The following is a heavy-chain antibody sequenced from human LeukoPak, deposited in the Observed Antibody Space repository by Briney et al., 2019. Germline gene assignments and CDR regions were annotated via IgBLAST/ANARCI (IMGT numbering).Heavy chain of an antibody. Sequence: GGSLRLSCAASGFTVSSNYMSWVRQAPGKGLEWVSVIYSGGSTYYADSVKGRFTISRDDSKNTLYLQMNSLRAEDTAVYYCARASARPRYYFDYWGQGTLVTVSS. J-gene: IGHJ4*02. D-gene: IGHD6-6*01. CDR2: IYSGGST. CDR1: GFTVSSNY. CDR3: ARASARPRYYFDY. V-gene: IGHV3-53*01.